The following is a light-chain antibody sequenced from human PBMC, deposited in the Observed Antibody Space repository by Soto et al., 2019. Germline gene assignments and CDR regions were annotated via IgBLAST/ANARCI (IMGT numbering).Light chain of an antibody. J-gene: IGLJ3*02. CDR2: DVS. CDR1: SSDVGGYNY. CDR3: SSYTSSSTGV. V-gene: IGLV2-14*01. Sequence: QSALTQPASVSGSPGQSSTISCTGTSSDVGGYNYVSWYQQHPGKAPKLMIYDVSNRPSGVSNRFSGAKSVNTASLTISGLQAEDEADYYCSSYTSSSTGVFGGGTKLTVL.